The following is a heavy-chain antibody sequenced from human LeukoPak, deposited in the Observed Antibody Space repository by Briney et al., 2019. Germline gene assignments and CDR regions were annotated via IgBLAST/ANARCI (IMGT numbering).Heavy chain of an antibody. D-gene: IGHD3-22*01. V-gene: IGHV4-39*07. CDR1: GDSIISSNFY. CDR2: IYYSGST. Sequence: PSETLSLTCTVSGDSIISSNFYWGWVRQPPGKGLEWIGSIYYSGSTYYNPSLKSRVTISVDTSKNQFSLKLSSVTAADTAVYYCARDVLARYYYDSSGYYPYFDYWGQGTLVTVSS. CDR3: ARDVLARYYYDSSGYYPYFDY. J-gene: IGHJ4*02.